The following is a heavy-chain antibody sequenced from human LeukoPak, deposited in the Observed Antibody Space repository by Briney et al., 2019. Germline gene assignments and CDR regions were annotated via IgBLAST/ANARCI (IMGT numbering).Heavy chain of an antibody. CDR3: ATFEGGYCSSTRCYNP. CDR1: RGSISSSSYY. Sequence: SETLSLTSTVSRGSISSSSYYWGCIRQPPGKGRGCNGSIYYIVRTYYNPSLKTRVTISVDTSKNKFSLKLSSVTAADTDVYYCATFEGGYCSSTRCYNPWGQGTLVTVSS. V-gene: IGHV4-39*01. J-gene: IGHJ5*02. D-gene: IGHD2-2*02. CDR2: IYYIVRT.